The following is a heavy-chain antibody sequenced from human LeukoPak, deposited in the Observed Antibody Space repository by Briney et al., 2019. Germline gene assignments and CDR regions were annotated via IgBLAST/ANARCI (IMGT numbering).Heavy chain of an antibody. D-gene: IGHD6-19*01. Sequence: SVKVSCKASGGTFSSYAISWVRQAPGQGLEWMGGIIPIFGTANYAQKSQGRVTITADESTSTAYMELSSLRSEDTAVYYCARDPFPSGWYGYFDYWGQGTLVTVSS. CDR2: IIPIFGTA. J-gene: IGHJ4*02. CDR1: GGTFSSYA. V-gene: IGHV1-69*13. CDR3: ARDPFPSGWYGYFDY.